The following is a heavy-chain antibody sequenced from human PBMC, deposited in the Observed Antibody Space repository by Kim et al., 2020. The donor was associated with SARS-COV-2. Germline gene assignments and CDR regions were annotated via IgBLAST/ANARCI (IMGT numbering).Heavy chain of an antibody. CDR3: AKSLEELERLSAFDI. V-gene: IGHV1-69*13. Sequence: SVKVSCKTSGGSFSTYSMNWVRQAPGQGLEWMGAIIPLLGTTDYTQKFQGRITMTANESTSTSFLELNSLGSDDTAVYYCAKSLEELERLSAFDIWGQGTVVTVSA. CDR2: IIPLLGTT. J-gene: IGHJ3*02. CDR1: GGSFSTYS. D-gene: IGHD1-1*01.